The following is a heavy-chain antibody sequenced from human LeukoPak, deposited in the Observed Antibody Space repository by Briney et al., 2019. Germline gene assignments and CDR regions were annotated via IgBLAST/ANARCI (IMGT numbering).Heavy chain of an antibody. J-gene: IGHJ4*02. CDR3: ARVTWLSAAGTEGNFDY. Sequence: GGSLRLSCAASGFTFSSYGMHWVRQAPGKGLEWVTFIRYDGSNKYYADSVKGRFTISRDNSKNTLYLQMDSLGAEDTAVYYCARVTWLSAAGTEGNFDYWGQGTLVTVSS. D-gene: IGHD6-13*01. CDR2: IRYDGSNK. V-gene: IGHV3-30*02. CDR1: GFTFSSYG.